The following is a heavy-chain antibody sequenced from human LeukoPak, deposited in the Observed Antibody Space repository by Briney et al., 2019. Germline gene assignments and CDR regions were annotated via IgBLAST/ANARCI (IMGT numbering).Heavy chain of an antibody. V-gene: IGHV4-39*01. D-gene: IGHD5-18*01. CDR1: GGSISSSSYY. CDR2: IYYSGST. J-gene: IGHJ4*02. CDR3: ARHVRASYGYQGHDHDY. Sequence: PSETLSLTCTVSGGSISSSSYYWGWIRQPPGKGLEWIGSIYYSGSTYYNPSLKSRVTISVDTSKNQFSLKLSSVTAADTAVYYCARHVRASYGYQGHDHDYWGQGTLVTVSS.